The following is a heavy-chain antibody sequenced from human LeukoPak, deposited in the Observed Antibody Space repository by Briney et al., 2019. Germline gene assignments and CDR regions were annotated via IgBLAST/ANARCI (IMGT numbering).Heavy chain of an antibody. CDR1: GGSISSYY. V-gene: IGHV4-59*08. J-gene: IGHJ2*01. CDR2: IYYSGST. CDR3: ARSRDHWYFPL. Sequence: PSETLSLTCTVSGGSISSYYWSWIRQPPGKGLEWIGYIYYSGSTNYNPSLKSRATISVDTSKNQFSLNMTSVTAADTAIYYCARSRDHWYFPLWGRGALVSVAS.